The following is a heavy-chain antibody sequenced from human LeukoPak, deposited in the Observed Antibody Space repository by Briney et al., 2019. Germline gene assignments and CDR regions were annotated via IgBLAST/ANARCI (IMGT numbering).Heavy chain of an antibody. CDR1: GFTFSTFA. Sequence: GGFLRLSCAASGFTFSTFAMIWVRQPPGKGLEWVSSIFPSGGEIHYADSVRGRFTISRDNSKSTLSLQMNSLRAEDTAIYYCATYRQVLLPFESWGQGTLVTVSS. D-gene: IGHD2-8*02. CDR3: ATYRQVLLPFES. CDR2: IFPSGGEI. V-gene: IGHV3-23*01. J-gene: IGHJ4*02.